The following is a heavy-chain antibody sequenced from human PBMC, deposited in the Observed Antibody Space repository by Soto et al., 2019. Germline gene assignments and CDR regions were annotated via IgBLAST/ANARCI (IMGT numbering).Heavy chain of an antibody. CDR1: GGSFSGYY. D-gene: IGHD6-13*01. CDR3: ARGYLPAGTLDY. J-gene: IGHJ4*02. V-gene: IGHV4-34*01. Sequence: PSETLSLTCAVYGGSFSGYYWSWIRQPPGKGLEWIGEINHSGSTNYNPSLKSRVTISVDTSKNQFSLKLSSVTAADTAVYYCARGYLPAGTLDYWGQGTLVTVSS. CDR2: INHSGST.